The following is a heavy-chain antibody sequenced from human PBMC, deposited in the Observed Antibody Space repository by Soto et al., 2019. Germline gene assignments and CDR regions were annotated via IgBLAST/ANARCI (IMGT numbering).Heavy chain of an antibody. V-gene: IGHV3-30*03. J-gene: IGHJ4*02. CDR2: ISYDGSNK. Sequence: GGSLRLSCAASGFTFSSYGMHWVRQAPGKGLEWVAVISYDGSNKYYADSVKGRFTISRDNSKNTLYLQMNSLRAEDTAVYYCATTNERTLYYFDYWGQGTLVTVSS. D-gene: IGHD1-1*01. CDR3: ATTNERTLYYFDY. CDR1: GFTFSSYG.